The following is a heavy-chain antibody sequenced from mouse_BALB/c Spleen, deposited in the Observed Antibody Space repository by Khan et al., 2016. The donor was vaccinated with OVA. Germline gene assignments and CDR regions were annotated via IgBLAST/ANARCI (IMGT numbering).Heavy chain of an antibody. J-gene: IGHJ3*01. V-gene: IGHV1S81*02. CDR3: IRSGYGSFAY. D-gene: IGHD2-2*01. CDR2: INPSNGGS. CDR1: GYTFSSYY. Sequence: VQLQQSGAELVKPGASVKLSCKASGYTFSSYYMYWVKERPGQGLEWIGEINPSNGGSNFTEKFKSKATLTVDKFSSTAYMQLSSLTSEDSAVYDCIRSGYGSFAYWGQGTLVTVSA.